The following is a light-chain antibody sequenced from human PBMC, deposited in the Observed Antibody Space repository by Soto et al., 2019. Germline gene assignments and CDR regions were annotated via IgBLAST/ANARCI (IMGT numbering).Light chain of an antibody. Sequence: QSVLTQPPSASGTPGQRVTISCSRSNSNIGRSTVNWYQQLPGTAPKLLIYTNTERPSGVPDRFSGSRSGTSASLAITGLQADDEAYYYCASCDERLNGYMIFGGGTKVTV. V-gene: IGLV1-44*01. CDR1: NSNIGRST. CDR3: ASCDERLNGYMI. J-gene: IGLJ2*01. CDR2: TNT.